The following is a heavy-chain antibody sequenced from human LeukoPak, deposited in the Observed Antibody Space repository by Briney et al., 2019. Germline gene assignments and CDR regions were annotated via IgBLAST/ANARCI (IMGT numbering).Heavy chain of an antibody. CDR1: GFNFRRYV. CDR3: VQVFPQVAVYDAFDI. Sequence: PGGSLRHSCAASGFNFRRYVMGWVRKAPGKGLEWVSGISDSGLNTYYADSVTGRLTISRDNSENTLYLQMNSLRAEDTAIYYCVQVFPQVAVYDAFDIWGQGTMVTVSS. CDR2: ISDSGLNT. D-gene: IGHD2-15*01. V-gene: IGHV3-23*01. J-gene: IGHJ3*02.